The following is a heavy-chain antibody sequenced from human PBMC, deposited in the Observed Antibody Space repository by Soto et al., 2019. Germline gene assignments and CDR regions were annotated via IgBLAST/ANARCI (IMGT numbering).Heavy chain of an antibody. Sequence: SLRLSCAASGFTFSSYGMHWVRQAPGKGLEWVAVIWYDGSNKYYADSVKGRFTISRDNSKNTLYLQMNSLRAEDTAVYYCARGPYYDFWSGFSGTLYGMDVWGQGTTVTVSS. V-gene: IGHV3-33*01. D-gene: IGHD3-3*01. J-gene: IGHJ6*02. CDR2: IWYDGSNK. CDR1: GFTFSSYG. CDR3: ARGPYYDFWSGFSGTLYGMDV.